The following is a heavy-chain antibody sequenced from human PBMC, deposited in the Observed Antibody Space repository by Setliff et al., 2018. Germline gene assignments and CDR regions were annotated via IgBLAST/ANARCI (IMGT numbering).Heavy chain of an antibody. D-gene: IGHD3-22*01. V-gene: IGHV3-23*01. CDR3: VRELRVIVGVGIQGVFDI. CDR1: GFTFSTFA. CDR2: ISGSGSSS. J-gene: IGHJ3*02. Sequence: GGSLRLSCAASGFTFSTFAMSWVRQAPGKGLEWVSHISGSGSSSSYADSVKGRFTISRDNARNTLYLQISSLRAEDTAMYYCVRELRVIVGVGIQGVFDIWGQGTMVTVSS.